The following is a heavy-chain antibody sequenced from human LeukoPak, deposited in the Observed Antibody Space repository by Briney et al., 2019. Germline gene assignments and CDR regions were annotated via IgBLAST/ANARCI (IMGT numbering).Heavy chain of an antibody. D-gene: IGHD4-17*01. J-gene: IGHJ3*02. Sequence: GGSLRLFCAASGFTFNSYAMHWVRQAPGKGLEYVSAISSNGGNTYYADSVKGRFTISRDNSKNTLYLQMGSLRAEDMAVYHCARVGDYGALDIWGQGTMVTVSS. CDR3: ARVGDYGALDI. CDR2: ISSNGGNT. CDR1: GFTFNSYA. V-gene: IGHV3-64*02.